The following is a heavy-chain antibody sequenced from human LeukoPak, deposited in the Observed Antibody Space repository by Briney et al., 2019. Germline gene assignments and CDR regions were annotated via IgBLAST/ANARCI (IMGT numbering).Heavy chain of an antibody. J-gene: IGHJ4*02. V-gene: IGHV3-74*03. CDR1: GFTFSDYY. Sequence: PGGSLRLSCAASGFTFSDYYMSWIRQAPGKGLVWVSRINSDGSSTKCADSVKGRFTISRDNAKNTLYLQMNSLRAEDTAVYYCAALDHGHDYWGQGTLVTVSS. CDR2: INSDGSST. CDR3: AALDHGHDY.